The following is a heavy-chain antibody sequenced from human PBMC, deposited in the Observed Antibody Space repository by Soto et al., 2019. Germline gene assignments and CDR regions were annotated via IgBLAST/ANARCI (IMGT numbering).Heavy chain of an antibody. CDR2: IYWDDDK. CDR3: AHRATIAADGTYWFDP. Sequence: QITLKESGPTLVKPTQTLTLTCTFSGFSLSTSGVGVGWIRQPPGKALEWLALIYWDDDKRYSPSLKCRLTITKDTTKNQVVLTMTNMDPVDTATYYCAHRATIAADGTYWFDPWGQGTLVTVSS. CDR1: GFSLSTSGVG. D-gene: IGHD6-13*01. V-gene: IGHV2-5*02. J-gene: IGHJ5*02.